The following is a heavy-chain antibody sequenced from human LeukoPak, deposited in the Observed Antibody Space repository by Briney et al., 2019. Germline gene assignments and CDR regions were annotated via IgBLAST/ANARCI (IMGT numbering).Heavy chain of an antibody. D-gene: IGHD3-16*01. V-gene: IGHV1-2*02. J-gene: IGHJ6*03. CDR1: GYTFTGYY. CDR2: INPNSGGT. Sequence: GASVKVSCKASGYTFTGYYMHWVRQAPGQGLEWMGWINPNSGGTNYAQKFQGRVTMTRGTSISTAYMELSRLGSDDTAVYYCARVGAESYYYYYMDVWGKGTTVTVSS. CDR3: ARVGAESYYYYYMDV.